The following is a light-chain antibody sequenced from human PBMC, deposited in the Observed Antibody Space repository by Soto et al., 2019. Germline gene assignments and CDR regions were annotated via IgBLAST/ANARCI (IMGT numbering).Light chain of an antibody. V-gene: IGLV2-14*01. CDR2: DVS. CDR1: SSDVGGYNY. Sequence: QSALTQPASVSGSPGQSITISCTGTSSDVGGYNYVSWYQQHPGKAPKLMIYDVSNRPSGVSNRFSGSKSGNTASLTISGLQAEDYADYSFSSYTSSSSQVGFGGGTKLTVL. CDR3: SSYTSSSSQVG. J-gene: IGLJ2*01.